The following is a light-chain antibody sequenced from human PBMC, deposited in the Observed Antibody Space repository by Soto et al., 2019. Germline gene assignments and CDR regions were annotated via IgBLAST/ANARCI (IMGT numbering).Light chain of an antibody. CDR3: LSYDSSLRGYV. CDR1: TSNIGAGFD. J-gene: IGLJ1*01. Sequence: QAVVTQPPSGSGAPGQRVTISFTGSTSNIGAGFDAHWYQQLPGTAPRLLIYGNNIRPSGVPDRFTGSNSGTSASLAITGLQPEDEADYYCLSYDSSLRGYVFGTGTKVTVL. V-gene: IGLV1-40*01. CDR2: GNN.